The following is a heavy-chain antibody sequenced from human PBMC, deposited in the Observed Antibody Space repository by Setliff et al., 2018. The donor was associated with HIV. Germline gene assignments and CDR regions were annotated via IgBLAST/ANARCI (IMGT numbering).Heavy chain of an antibody. J-gene: IGHJ2*01. Sequence: SETLSLTCTVSGDSITNSMHYWSWIRQPPGKGLEFIGSIHYNDGKTYYNAALRSRVTISADTSKNQFSLKVSSLTAADTAVYYCARDKTYCNYSRCSRAGWYFDLWGRGTLVTVSS. CDR3: ARDKTYCNYSRCSRAGWYFDL. V-gene: IGHV4-39*02. CDR1: GDSITNSMHY. CDR2: IHYNDGKT. D-gene: IGHD2-2*01.